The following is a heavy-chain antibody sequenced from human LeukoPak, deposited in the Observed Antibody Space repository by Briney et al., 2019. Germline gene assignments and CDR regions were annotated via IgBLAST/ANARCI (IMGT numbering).Heavy chain of an antibody. CDR3: ARGSSLGFDP. Sequence: GGSLRLSCAASGFPFRTFDFHWVRQATGKGLEWVSSIGSAGDTYYPGSVKGRFTISRENAKNSLYLQMDSLRAADTALYFCARGSSLGFDPWGRGTLVTVSS. V-gene: IGHV3-13*04. D-gene: IGHD2-2*01. J-gene: IGHJ5*02. CDR2: IGSAGDT. CDR1: GFPFRTFD.